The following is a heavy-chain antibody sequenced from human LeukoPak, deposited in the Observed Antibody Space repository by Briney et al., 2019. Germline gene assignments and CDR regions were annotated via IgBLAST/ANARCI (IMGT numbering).Heavy chain of an antibody. V-gene: IGHV3-23*01. CDR3: AKDFSSGWPYYFDY. CDR2: IVGSGGST. J-gene: IGHJ4*02. Sequence: GGSLRLSCAASGFTFSSYSMNWVRQAPGKGLEWVSTIVGSGGSTYYADSVKGRFTISRDNSKNTLYLQMNSLRAEDTAVYYCAKDFSSGWPYYFDYWGQGTLVTVSS. D-gene: IGHD6-19*01. CDR1: GFTFSSYS.